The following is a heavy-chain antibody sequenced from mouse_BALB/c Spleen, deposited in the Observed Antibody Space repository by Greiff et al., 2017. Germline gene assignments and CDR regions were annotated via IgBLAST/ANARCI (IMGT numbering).Heavy chain of an antibody. J-gene: IGHJ2*01. Sequence: DVQLQGSGGGLVQPGGSRKLSCAASGFTFSGFGMHWVRQAPEKGLEWVAYISSGSSTIYYADTVKGRFTISRDNPKNTLFLQMTSLRSEDTAMYYCARKAYGNYFDYWGQGTTLTVSS. D-gene: IGHD6-5*01. CDR1: GFTFSGFG. CDR3: ARKAYGNYFDY. V-gene: IGHV5-17*02. CDR2: ISSGSSTI.